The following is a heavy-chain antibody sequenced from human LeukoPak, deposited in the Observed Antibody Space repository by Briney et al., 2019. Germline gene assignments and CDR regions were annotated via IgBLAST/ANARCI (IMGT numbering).Heavy chain of an antibody. Sequence: GGSLRLSCAASGFTFSSYGMHWVRQAPGKGLEWVAVISYDGSNKYYADSVKGRFTTSRDNSKNTLYLQMNSLRAEDTAVYYCARLGIVSTGDSNWFDPWGQGTLVTASS. D-gene: IGHD6-13*01. CDR2: ISYDGSNK. J-gene: IGHJ5*02. V-gene: IGHV3-30*03. CDR3: ARLGIVSTGDSNWFDP. CDR1: GFTFSSYG.